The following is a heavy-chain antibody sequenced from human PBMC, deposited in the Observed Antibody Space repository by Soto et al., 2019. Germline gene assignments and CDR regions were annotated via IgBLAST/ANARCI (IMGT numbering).Heavy chain of an antibody. Sequence: ASVKVSCKASGYTFINYYVHWVRQAPGQGLEWMGWINSNSDGTNYAQKFQGWVTMTRDTSISTVYMELSRLKSDDTAVYYCARDRGPMVTHGRDVWG. D-gene: IGHD4-17*01. CDR1: GYTFINYY. CDR2: INSNSDGT. CDR3: ARDRGPMVTHGRDV. V-gene: IGHV1-2*04. J-gene: IGHJ6*02.